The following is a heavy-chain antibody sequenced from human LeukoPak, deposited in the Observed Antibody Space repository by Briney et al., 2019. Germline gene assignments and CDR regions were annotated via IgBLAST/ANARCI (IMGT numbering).Heavy chain of an antibody. CDR3: ARVTYYYDSSGYPKGGYYFDY. D-gene: IGHD3-22*01. V-gene: IGHV4-61*02. Sequence: SETLSLTCTVSGGSISSGSYYWSWIRQPAGKGLEWIGRIYTSGSTNYNPSLKSRVTIPVDTSKNQFSLKLSSVTAADTAVYYCARVTYYYDSSGYPKGGYYFDYWGQGTLVTVSS. CDR1: GGSISSGSYY. J-gene: IGHJ4*02. CDR2: IYTSGST.